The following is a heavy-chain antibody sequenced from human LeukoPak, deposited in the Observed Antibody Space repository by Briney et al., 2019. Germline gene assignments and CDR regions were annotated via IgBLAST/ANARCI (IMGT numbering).Heavy chain of an antibody. CDR2: IIPILVIA. CDR3: ARADYGDYVMPYYYYGMDV. J-gene: IGHJ6*02. V-gene: IGHV1-69*02. D-gene: IGHD4-17*01. Sequence: ASVKVSCKASGGTFSSYTISWVRQAPGQGLEWMGRIIPILVIANYAQKFQGRVTITADKSTSTAYMELSSLRSEDTAVYYCARADYGDYVMPYYYYGMDVWGQGTTVTVSS. CDR1: GGTFSSYT.